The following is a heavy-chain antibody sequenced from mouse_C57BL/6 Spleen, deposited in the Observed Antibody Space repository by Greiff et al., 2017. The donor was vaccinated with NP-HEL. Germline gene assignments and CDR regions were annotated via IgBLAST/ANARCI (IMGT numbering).Heavy chain of an antibody. Sequence: EVKLMESGGGLVKPGGSLKLSCAASGFTFSDYGMHWVRQAPEKGLEWVAYISSGSSTIYYADTVKGRFTISRDNAKNTLFLQMTSLRSEDTAMYYCAPTTMVTTEFAYWGQGTLVTVSA. CDR3: APTTMVTTEFAY. V-gene: IGHV5-17*01. J-gene: IGHJ3*01. D-gene: IGHD2-2*01. CDR2: ISSGSSTI. CDR1: GFTFSDYG.